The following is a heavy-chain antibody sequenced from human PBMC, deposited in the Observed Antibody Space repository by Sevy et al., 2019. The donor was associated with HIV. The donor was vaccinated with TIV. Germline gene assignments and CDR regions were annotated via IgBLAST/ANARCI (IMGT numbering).Heavy chain of an antibody. CDR1: GFTFSIYT. D-gene: IGHD1-26*01. CDR2: IVGSSRTI. Sequence: GGSLRLSCAASGFTFSIYTMSWVRQAPGKGLECVSYIVGSSRTIYYADSVKGRFTISRDNAKNSLYLQMNSLRAEDTAVYYCGSEIVGGPFDIWGQGTMVTVS. V-gene: IGHV3-48*01. CDR3: GSEIVGGPFDI. J-gene: IGHJ3*02.